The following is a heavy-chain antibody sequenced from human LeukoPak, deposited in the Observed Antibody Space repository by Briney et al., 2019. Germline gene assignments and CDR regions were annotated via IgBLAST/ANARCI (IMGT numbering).Heavy chain of an antibody. J-gene: IGHJ6*03. CDR2: INPNSGGT. CDR1: GYTFTGYY. Sequence: ASVKVSCKASGYTFTGYYMHWVRQAPGQGLEWMGWINPNSGGTNYAQKFQGRVTMTRDTSISTAYMELSRLRSDDTAVYYCARDPARTYGSTYYYYYMDVWGKGATVTVSS. D-gene: IGHD3-10*01. V-gene: IGHV1-2*02. CDR3: ARDPARTYGSTYYYYYMDV.